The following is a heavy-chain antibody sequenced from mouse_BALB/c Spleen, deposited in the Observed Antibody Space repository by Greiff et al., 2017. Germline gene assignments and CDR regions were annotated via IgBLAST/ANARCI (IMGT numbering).Heavy chain of an antibody. V-gene: IGHV2-6-7*01. CDR3: ARGRGGNPAWFAY. D-gene: IGHD2-1*01. CDR1: GFSLTGYG. CDR2: IWGDGST. J-gene: IGHJ3*01. Sequence: QVQLKESGPGLVAPSQSLSITCTVSGFSLTGYGVNWVRQPPGKGLEWLGMIWGDGSTDYNSALKSRLSISKDNSKSQVFLKMNSLQTDDTARYYCARGRGGNPAWFAYWGQGTLVTVSA.